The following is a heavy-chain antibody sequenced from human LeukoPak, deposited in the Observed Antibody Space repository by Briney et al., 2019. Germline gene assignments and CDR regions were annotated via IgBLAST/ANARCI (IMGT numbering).Heavy chain of an antibody. CDR2: ISGSGDTT. CDR3: AKSRGESRGASNY. V-gene: IGHV3-23*01. Sequence: PGGSLRLSCAASGFTVSSNYMNWVRQAPGKGLEWVSFISGSGDTTYYADSVKGRFTISRDKSKNTLYLQMNSLRAEDTAVYYCAKSRGESRGASNYWGQGTLVTVSS. D-gene: IGHD1-26*01. J-gene: IGHJ4*02. CDR1: GFTVSSNY.